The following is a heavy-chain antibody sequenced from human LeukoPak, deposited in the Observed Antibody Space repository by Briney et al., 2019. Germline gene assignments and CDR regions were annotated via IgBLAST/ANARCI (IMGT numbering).Heavy chain of an antibody. CDR3: ARDNWNDGPIDY. J-gene: IGHJ4*02. D-gene: IGHD1-1*01. Sequence: SETLSLTCTVSGGSISSYYWSWIRQPPGKGLEWIGYIYYSGSTNYNPSLKSRVTISVDTSKNQFSLKLSSVTAADTAVYYCARDNWNDGPIDYWGQGTLVTVSS. CDR2: IYYSGST. CDR1: GGSISSYY. V-gene: IGHV4-59*01.